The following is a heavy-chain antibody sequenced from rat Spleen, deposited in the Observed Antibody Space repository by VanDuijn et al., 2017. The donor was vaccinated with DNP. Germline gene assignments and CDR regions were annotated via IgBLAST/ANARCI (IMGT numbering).Heavy chain of an antibody. J-gene: IGHJ2*01. Sequence: EVQLVESGGGLVQPGRSLKLSCAASGFSFSGYYMAWVRQAPTKGLEWVAYIGSDDYAPYYGDSVKGRFTISRDNAKSTLYLQMNSLRSEDMATYYCIRWNSGHFDYWGQGVMVTVSS. CDR1: GFSFSGYY. CDR2: IGSDDYAP. V-gene: IGHV5-22*01. CDR3: IRWNSGHFDY. D-gene: IGHD4-3*01.